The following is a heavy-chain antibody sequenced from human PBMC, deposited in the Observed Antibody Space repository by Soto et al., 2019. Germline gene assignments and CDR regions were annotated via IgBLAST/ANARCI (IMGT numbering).Heavy chain of an antibody. D-gene: IGHD3-9*01. CDR2: INPNSGGT. V-gene: IGHV1-2*04. J-gene: IGHJ4*02. CDR3: AREVGDYDILTGYYRNPKFDY. CDR1: GYTFTRYT. Sequence: ASVKVSCTAAGYTFTRYTMHWVRQATGQGLEWMGWINPNSGGTNYAQKFQGWVTMTRDTSISTAYMELSRLRSDDTAVYYCAREVGDYDILTGYYRNPKFDYWGQGTLVTVS.